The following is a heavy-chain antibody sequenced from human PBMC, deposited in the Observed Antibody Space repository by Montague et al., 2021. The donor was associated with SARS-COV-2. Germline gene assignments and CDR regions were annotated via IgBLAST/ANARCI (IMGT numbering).Heavy chain of an antibody. Sequence: SLILSCAASVFIFSSYEMNLVRQAPGKGLEWISYISSSGGGSTKHYTDSVKGRFTISRDNAKNSLYLQMNSLRVEDTAIYYCARDRDWDDWCGMDVWGQGTTVTVSS. CDR3: ARDRDWDDWCGMDV. D-gene: IGHD2-21*01. J-gene: IGHJ6*02. V-gene: IGHV3-48*03. CDR2: ISSSGGGSTK. CDR1: VFIFSSYE.